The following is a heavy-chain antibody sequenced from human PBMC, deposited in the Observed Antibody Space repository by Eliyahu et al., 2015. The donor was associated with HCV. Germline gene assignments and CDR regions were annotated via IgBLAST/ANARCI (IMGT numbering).Heavy chain of an antibody. Sequence: QVQLQQSGPGLVKPSQXLSLTCXXSGDSVSXXRSXWXXIRQSPSRGLEWLGRTYYRSKWYNDYAVSVKSRITINPDTSKNQFSLQLNSVTPEDTAVYYCARGGSRVRGVNRGYYGMDVWGQGTTVTVSS. CDR1: GDSVSXXRSX. D-gene: IGHD3-10*01. J-gene: IGHJ6*02. CDR3: ARGGSRVRGVNRGYYGMDV. V-gene: IGHV6-1*01. CDR2: TYYRSKWYN.